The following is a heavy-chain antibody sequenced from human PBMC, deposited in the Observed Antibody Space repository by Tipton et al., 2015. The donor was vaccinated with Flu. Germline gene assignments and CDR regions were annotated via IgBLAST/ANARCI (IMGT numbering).Heavy chain of an antibody. Sequence: TLSLTCTVSGGSVSSGSYYWSWIRQPPGKGLEWIGYIYYSGSTNYNPSLKSRVTISVDTSKNQFSLKLSSVTAADTAVYYCARDRGGSHTGGYFDYWGQGTLVTVSS. CDR2: IYYSGST. CDR3: ARDRGGSHTGGYFDY. V-gene: IGHV4-61*01. CDR1: GGSVSSGSYY. J-gene: IGHJ4*02. D-gene: IGHD3-16*01.